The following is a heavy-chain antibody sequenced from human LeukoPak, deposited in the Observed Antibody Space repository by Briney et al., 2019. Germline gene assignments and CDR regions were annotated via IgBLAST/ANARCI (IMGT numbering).Heavy chain of an antibody. Sequence: GGSLRLSCAASGFTVSKNYMSWVRQAPGKGLEWVSIIYSGGSTYYADSVKGRFTISRDNSKNTLYLQMNSLRTEDTAVYYSASPGNYFYYYNLDVWGKGTTVTVSS. CDR1: GFTVSKNY. CDR3: ASPGNYFYYYNLDV. J-gene: IGHJ6*03. CDR2: IYSGGST. V-gene: IGHV3-66*02.